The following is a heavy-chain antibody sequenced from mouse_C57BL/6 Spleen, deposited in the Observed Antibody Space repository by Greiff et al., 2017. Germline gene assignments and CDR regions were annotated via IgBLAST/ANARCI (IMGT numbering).Heavy chain of an antibody. V-gene: IGHV1-82*01. CDR1: GYAFSSSW. J-gene: IGHJ2*01. D-gene: IGHD4-1*01. CDR3: ARYGTNHYVDY. CDR2: IYPGDGDT. Sequence: QVQLKQSGPELVKPGASVKISCKASGYAFSSSWMNWVKQRPGKGLEWIGRIYPGDGDTNYNGKFKGKATLTADKSSSTAYMQLSSLTSEDSAVYFCARYGTNHYVDYWGQGTTLTVAS.